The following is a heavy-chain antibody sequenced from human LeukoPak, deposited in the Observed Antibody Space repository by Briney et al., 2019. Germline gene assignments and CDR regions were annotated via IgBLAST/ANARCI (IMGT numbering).Heavy chain of an antibody. Sequence: GSLRLSCAASGFTFSSYAMSWVRQAPGKGLEWVSAISGSGGSTYYADSVKGRFTISRDNSKNTLYLQMNSLRAEDTAVYYCAKDGSGSYYYNWFDPWGQGTLVTVSS. J-gene: IGHJ5*02. CDR3: AKDGSGSYYYNWFDP. D-gene: IGHD3-10*01. CDR1: GFTFSSYA. V-gene: IGHV3-23*01. CDR2: ISGSGGST.